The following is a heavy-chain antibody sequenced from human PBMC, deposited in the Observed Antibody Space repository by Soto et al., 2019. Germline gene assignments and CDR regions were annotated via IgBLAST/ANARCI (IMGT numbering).Heavy chain of an antibody. D-gene: IGHD6-13*01. CDR3: AKDGHNGITIAAAAWYFDL. J-gene: IGHJ2*01. CDR2: ISYDGSNK. Sequence: QVQLVESGGGVVQPGRSLRLSCAASGFTFSSYGMHWVRQAPGKGLEWVAVISYDGSNKYYADSVKGRFTISRDNSKNTRYLQMNSLRAEDTAVYYCAKDGHNGITIAAAAWYFDLWGRGTLVTVSS. CDR1: GFTFSSYG. V-gene: IGHV3-30*18.